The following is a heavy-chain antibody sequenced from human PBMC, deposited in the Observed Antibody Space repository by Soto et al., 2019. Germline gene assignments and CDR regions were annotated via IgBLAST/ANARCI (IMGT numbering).Heavy chain of an antibody. Sequence: GGSLRLSCAASGFTFSSYGMHWVRQAPGKGLEWVAVISYDGSNKYYADSVKGRFTISRDNSKNTLYLQMNSLRAEDTAVYYCAKQEGSSSFGLNYYYYYGMDVWGQGTTVTVSS. V-gene: IGHV3-30*18. J-gene: IGHJ6*02. CDR1: GFTFSSYG. D-gene: IGHD6-13*01. CDR3: AKQEGSSSFGLNYYYYYGMDV. CDR2: ISYDGSNK.